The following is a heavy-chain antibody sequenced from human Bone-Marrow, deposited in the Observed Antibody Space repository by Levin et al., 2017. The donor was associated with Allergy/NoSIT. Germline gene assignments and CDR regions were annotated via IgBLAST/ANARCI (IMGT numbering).Heavy chain of an antibody. Sequence: SETLSLTCTASGGSMSSSSYFWARVRQPPGKGLEWIGMIYYSGTTYYNPSLKSRVILSVDTSRNHYSLQLTSVAAADTAMYFYARLRRTNDRYFDHWGRGTLVTVSS. CDR3: ARLRRTNDRYFDH. CDR1: GGSMSSSSYF. CDR2: IYYSGTT. J-gene: IGHJ2*01. D-gene: IGHD1-1*01. V-gene: IGHV4-39*02.